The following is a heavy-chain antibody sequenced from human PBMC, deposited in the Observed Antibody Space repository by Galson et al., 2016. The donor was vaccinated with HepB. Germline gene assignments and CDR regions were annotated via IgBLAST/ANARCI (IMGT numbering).Heavy chain of an antibody. D-gene: IGHD4-17*01. Sequence: SLRLSCAASGFTFSSYAMTWVRQAPGKGLDWVSTISGSGDETNYADSVKGRFTFSRDNSKNTLYLQMTSLGAEDTAVYYCAPGIAVTTSNSFWYFDLWGRGTLVTVSS. V-gene: IGHV3-23*01. CDR3: APGIAVTTSNSFWYFDL. J-gene: IGHJ2*01. CDR1: GFTFSSYA. CDR2: ISGSGDET.